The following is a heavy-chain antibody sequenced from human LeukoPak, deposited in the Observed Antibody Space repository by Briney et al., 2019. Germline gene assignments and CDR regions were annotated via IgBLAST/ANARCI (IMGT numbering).Heavy chain of an antibody. V-gene: IGHV3-33*06. J-gene: IGHJ4*02. CDR3: AKGDFGLDY. CDR1: GFTFSSYW. CDR2: IWYDGSNK. Sequence: GGSLSLYCAASGFTFSSYWMSWVRQAPGKGLEWVAVIWYDGSNKYYADSVKGRFTISRDNSKNTLYLQMNSLRAEDTAVYYCAKGDFGLDYWGQGTLVTVSS. D-gene: IGHD4-17*01.